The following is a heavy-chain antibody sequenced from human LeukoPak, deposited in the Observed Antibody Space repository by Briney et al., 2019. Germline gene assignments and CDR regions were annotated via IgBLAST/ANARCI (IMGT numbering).Heavy chain of an antibody. CDR3: WVVPYRQVFDY. Sequence: PSETLSLTCTVSGGSISSSSYYWCWIRQPPGKGLEWIGSIYYSGSTYYNPSLKSRVAISVDTSENQFSLKLSSVTAADTAVYYCWVVPYRQVFDYWGQGTLVTVSS. J-gene: IGHJ4*02. CDR1: GGSISSSSYY. CDR2: IYYSGST. D-gene: IGHD2-15*01. V-gene: IGHV4-39*01.